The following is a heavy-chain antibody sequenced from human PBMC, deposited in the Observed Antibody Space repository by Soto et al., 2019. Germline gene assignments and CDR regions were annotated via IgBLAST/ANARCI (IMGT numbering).Heavy chain of an antibody. Sequence: TWTVAGGKSRGGGDYRSRNSQPLGKGLEWIGYTYDSGSTYYNPSLKSRISISVDTSKNQFSLRLTSVTAADTAVYFCAREIIPLTTDRYSDLLVRGTLVTVSS. J-gene: IGHJ2*01. CDR3: AREIIPLTTDRYSDL. CDR1: GGKSRGGGDY. CDR2: TYDSGST. V-gene: IGHV4-30-4*01. D-gene: IGHD4-17*01.